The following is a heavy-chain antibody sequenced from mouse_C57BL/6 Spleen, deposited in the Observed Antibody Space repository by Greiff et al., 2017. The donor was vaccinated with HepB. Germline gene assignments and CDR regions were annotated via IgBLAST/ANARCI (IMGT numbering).Heavy chain of an antibody. D-gene: IGHD3-1*01. CDR1: GYAFSSYW. V-gene: IGHV1-80*01. J-gene: IGHJ4*01. Sequence: VQLQQSGAELVKPGASVKISCKASGYAFSSYWMNWVKQRPGKGLEWIGQIYPGDGDTNYNGKFKGKATLTADKSSSTAYMQLSSLTSEDSAVYFCARSGGDYYAMDYWGQGTSVTVSS. CDR2: IYPGDGDT. CDR3: ARSGGDYYAMDY.